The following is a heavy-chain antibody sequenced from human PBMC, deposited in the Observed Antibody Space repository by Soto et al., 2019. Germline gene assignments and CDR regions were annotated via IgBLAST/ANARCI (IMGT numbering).Heavy chain of an antibody. V-gene: IGHV1-2*04. CDR1: GYTFTGYY. J-gene: IGHJ6*02. D-gene: IGHD6-6*01. Sequence: ASVKVSCKASGYTFTGYYMHWVRQAPGQGLEWMGWINPNSGGTNYAQKFQGWVTMTRGTSISTAYMELSRLRSDDTAVYYCARGARRRGYYYGMDVWGQGTTVTVSS. CDR3: ARGARRRGYYYGMDV. CDR2: INPNSGGT.